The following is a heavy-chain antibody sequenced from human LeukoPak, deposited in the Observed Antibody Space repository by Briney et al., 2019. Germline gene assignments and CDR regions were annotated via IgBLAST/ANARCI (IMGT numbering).Heavy chain of an antibody. CDR2: IKQDGSEK. CDR1: GFTFSAYA. V-gene: IGHV3-7*02. CDR3: ARGNAGNDAFDI. Sequence: GGSLRLSCEASGFTFSAYAMTWVRQAPGKGLQWVATIKQDGSEKYYVDSVKGRFTISRDNPKNSLYLQMNSLRAEDTAVYFCARGNAGNDAFDIWGQGTMVAVSS. J-gene: IGHJ3*02. D-gene: IGHD6-13*01.